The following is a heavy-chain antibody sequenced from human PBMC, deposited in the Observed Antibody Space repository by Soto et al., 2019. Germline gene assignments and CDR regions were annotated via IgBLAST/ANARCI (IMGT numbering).Heavy chain of an antibody. V-gene: IGHV1-18*01. CDR2: ISAYSGNT. J-gene: IGHJ4*02. CDR3: ARGLVPATYAY. CDR1: GYIFASNG. D-gene: IGHD2-21*02. Sequence: QVQLVQSGAELKEPGASVKISCKASGYIFASNGMSWVRQAPGQGLEWMGWISAYSGNTKYAQKLQGRLTMTTDTATSTAYMELGSLTSDDTAVYFCARGLVPATYAYWGQGTLVTVSS.